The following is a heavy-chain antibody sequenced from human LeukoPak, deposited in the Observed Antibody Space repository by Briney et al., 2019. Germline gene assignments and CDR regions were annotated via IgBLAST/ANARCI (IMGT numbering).Heavy chain of an antibody. CDR1: GFTFSSYE. D-gene: IGHD2/OR15-2a*01. V-gene: IGHV3-48*03. J-gene: IGHJ4*02. Sequence: GGSLRLSCAASGFTFSSYEMNWVRQAPGKGLEWVSYISSSGSTIYYADSVKGRFTISRDNAKNSLYLQMNSLRAEDTAVYYCARGRTTLWVDYWGQGTLVTVSP. CDR3: ARGRTTLWVDY. CDR2: ISSSGSTI.